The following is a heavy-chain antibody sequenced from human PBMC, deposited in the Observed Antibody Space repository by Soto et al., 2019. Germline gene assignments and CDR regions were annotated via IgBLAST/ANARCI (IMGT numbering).Heavy chain of an antibody. V-gene: IGHV3-33*01. CDR2: IWYDGSDK. CDR1: GFTFSNYA. J-gene: IGHJ6*03. Sequence: QMQLVESGGGVVQPGTSLRLSCAASGFTFSNYAMHWVRQAPGKGLEWVTIIWYDGSDKNYGDSVKGRFTISRDNSKNTLYLQMNSLRVEVTAVYYCARDSGGDYHNYYMDVWGKGTTVTVSS. CDR3: ARDSGGDYHNYYMDV. D-gene: IGHD4-17*01.